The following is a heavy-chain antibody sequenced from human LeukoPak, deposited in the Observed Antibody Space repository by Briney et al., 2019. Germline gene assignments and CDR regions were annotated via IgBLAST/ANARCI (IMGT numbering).Heavy chain of an antibody. CDR2: IKEDGSEK. CDR1: GFTFSTYW. CDR3: ARAGSSSSRDY. V-gene: IGHV3-7*04. D-gene: IGHD6-6*01. Sequence: GGSLRLSCAASGFTFSTYWMTWVRQAPGKGPEWVANIKEDGSEKSYVDSVKGRFTISRDNAKNSLYLQMNSLRAEDTAVYYCARAGSSSSRDYWGQGTLVTVSS. J-gene: IGHJ4*02.